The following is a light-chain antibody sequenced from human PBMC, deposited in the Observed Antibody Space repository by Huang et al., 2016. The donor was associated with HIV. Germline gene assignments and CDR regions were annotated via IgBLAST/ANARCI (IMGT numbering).Light chain of an antibody. Sequence: DIQVTQSPSSLSASVGGSVTITCQASQDISNYLNWYQQKPGKDPKLLIYAASNLERGVPSRFSGSGSGTDFTFTISSLQPEDIATYYCQQYDSLPPWTFGQGTRVEIK. CDR1: QDISNY. CDR2: AAS. CDR3: QQYDSLPPWT. J-gene: IGKJ1*01. V-gene: IGKV1-33*01.